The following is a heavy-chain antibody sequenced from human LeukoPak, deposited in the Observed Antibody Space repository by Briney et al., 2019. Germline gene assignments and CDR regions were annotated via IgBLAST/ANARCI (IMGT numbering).Heavy chain of an antibody. J-gene: IGHJ6*02. CDR2: ISGSGVTT. V-gene: IGHV3-23*01. CDR1: GFTFSSYA. Sequence: GGSLRLSCAASGFTFSSYAMSWVHQAPGKGLEWVSGISGSGVTTYYADSVKGRFTISRDNSNNTLYLHMSSLRAGDTAVYYCAKDRSPFSHYYFYYRMDVWGQGTTVTVSS. CDR3: AKDRSPFSHYYFYYRMDV.